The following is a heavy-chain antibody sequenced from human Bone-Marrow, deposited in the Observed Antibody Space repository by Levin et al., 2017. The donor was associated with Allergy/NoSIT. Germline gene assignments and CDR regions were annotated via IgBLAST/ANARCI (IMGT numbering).Heavy chain of an antibody. V-gene: IGHV3-11*01. Sequence: MAGGSLRLSCAASGFTFSDYFISWVRHIPGKGLAWISYMSGSGSTVAYADSVKGRFTISRDNGTNIAYLQMTRLRVDDTAVYYCARAPRVFDLWGQGTLVSVSS. CDR2: MSGSGSTV. CDR1: GFTFSDYF. CDR3: ARAPRVFDL. J-gene: IGHJ5*02.